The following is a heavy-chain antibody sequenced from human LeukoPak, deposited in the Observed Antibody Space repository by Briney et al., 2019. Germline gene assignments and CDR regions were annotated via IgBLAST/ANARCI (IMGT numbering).Heavy chain of an antibody. CDR1: GDSVPSNSAA. Sequence: SQTLSLTCAISGDSVPSNSAAWNWIRQSPSRGLEWLGRTYYRSKWYNDYAVSVKSRITINPDTSKNQFSLQLNSVTPEDTAVYYCARGPTSIAAAGYNWFDPWGQGTLVTVSS. J-gene: IGHJ5*02. CDR3: ARGPTSIAAAGYNWFDP. D-gene: IGHD6-13*01. V-gene: IGHV6-1*01. CDR2: TYYRSKWYN.